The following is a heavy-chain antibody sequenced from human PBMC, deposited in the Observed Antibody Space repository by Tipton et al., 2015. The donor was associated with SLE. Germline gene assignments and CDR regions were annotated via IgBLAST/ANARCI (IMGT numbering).Heavy chain of an antibody. V-gene: IGHV4-30-4*01. D-gene: IGHD2-2*01. CDR2: IYYSGST. CDR1: GGSISSGDYY. CDR3: ARDCSTTSCYFRYGSGPDAFDI. J-gene: IGHJ3*02. Sequence: TLSLTCTVSGGSISSGDYYWSWIRQPPGKGLEWIGYIYYSGSTNYNPSLKSRVTISVDTSKNQFSLKLSSVTAADTAVYYCARDCSTTSCYFRYGSGPDAFDIWGQGTMVTVSS.